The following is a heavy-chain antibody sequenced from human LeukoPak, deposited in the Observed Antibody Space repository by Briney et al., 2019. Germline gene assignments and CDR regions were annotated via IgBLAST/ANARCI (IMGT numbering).Heavy chain of an antibody. J-gene: IGHJ4*02. CDR2: IYYSGST. D-gene: IGHD3-22*01. Sequence: PSETLSLTCTVSGGSISSYYWSWIRQPPGKGLEWIGYIYYSGSTNYNPSLKSRVTISVDTSKNQFSLKLSSVTAADTAVYYCARVAYYYDSSGYSIGYFDYWGQGTLVTVSS. V-gene: IGHV4-59*01. CDR1: GGSISSYY. CDR3: ARVAYYYDSSGYSIGYFDY.